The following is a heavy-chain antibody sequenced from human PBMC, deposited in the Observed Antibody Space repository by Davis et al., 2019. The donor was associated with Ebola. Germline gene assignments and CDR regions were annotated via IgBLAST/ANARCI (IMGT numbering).Heavy chain of an antibody. Sequence: MPSETLSLTCAVYGGSFSTYYWNWIRQPPGKGLEWIGAINHSGSTNYNPSLKSRVTISVDTSKNQFSLKLSSVTAADTAVYYCARAGSGYSYSLGYWGQGTLVTVSS. CDR1: GGSFSTYY. D-gene: IGHD5-18*01. CDR2: INHSGST. CDR3: ARAGSGYSYSLGY. J-gene: IGHJ4*02. V-gene: IGHV4-34*01.